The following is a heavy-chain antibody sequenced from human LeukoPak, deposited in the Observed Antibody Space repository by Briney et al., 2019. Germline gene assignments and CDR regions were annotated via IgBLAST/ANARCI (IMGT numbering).Heavy chain of an antibody. J-gene: IGHJ6*02. CDR2: INHSGST. V-gene: IGHV4-34*01. CDR3: ARMRIAAAGTADYGMDV. D-gene: IGHD6-13*01. CDR1: GGSFSGYY. Sequence: SESLSLTCAVYGGSFSGYYWSWIRQPPGKGLEWIGEINHSGSTNYNPSLKSRVTISVDTSKNQFSLKLSSVTAADTAVYYCARMRIAAAGTADYGMDVWGQGTTVTVSS.